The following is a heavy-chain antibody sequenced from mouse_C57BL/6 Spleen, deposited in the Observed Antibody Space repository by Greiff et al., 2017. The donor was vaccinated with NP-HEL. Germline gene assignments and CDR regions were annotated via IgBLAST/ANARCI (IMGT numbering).Heavy chain of an antibody. CDR2: IWSGGST. CDR1: GFSLTSYG. V-gene: IGHV2-2*01. D-gene: IGHD1-1*01. Sequence: QVQLKESGPGLVQPSQSLSITCTVSGFSLTSYGVHWVRQSPGKGLEWLGVIWSGGSTDYNAAFISRRSISKDNSKSQVFFKMNSLQADDTAIYYCASPITTVVAGAMDYWGQGTSVTVSS. J-gene: IGHJ4*01. CDR3: ASPITTVVAGAMDY.